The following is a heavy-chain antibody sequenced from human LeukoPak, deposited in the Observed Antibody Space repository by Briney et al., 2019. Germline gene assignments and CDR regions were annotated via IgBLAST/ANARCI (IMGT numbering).Heavy chain of an antibody. CDR2: FYTSGSP. V-gene: IGHV4-4*07. D-gene: IGHD1-26*01. CDR3: ARDRSTIVGAIAAFDI. CDR1: GGSFSGYY. J-gene: IGHJ3*02. Sequence: SETLSLTCAVYGGSFSGYYWSWIRQPPGKGLEWIGRFYTSGSPNYNPSLKSRVTMSVDTSKNQFSLRLNSVTAADTAVYYCARDRSTIVGAIAAFDIWGQGTMVTVSS.